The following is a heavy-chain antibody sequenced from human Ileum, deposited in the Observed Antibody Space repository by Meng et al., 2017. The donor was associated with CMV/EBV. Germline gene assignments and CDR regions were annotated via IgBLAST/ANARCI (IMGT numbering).Heavy chain of an antibody. CDR2: INYRGTT. D-gene: IGHD3-22*01. CDR1: GGSISSGDYY. CDR3: ARAISGHYYVP. J-gene: IGHJ1*01. V-gene: IGHV4-30-4*08. Sequence: QVQLQESVPGLVKPSQTLSLTCTVSGGSISSGDYYWSWIREPPGKGLEWIGYINYRGTTYYNPSLKSRLTISVDTSNNQFSLILSSVTAADTALYYCARAISGHYYVPWGQGTLVTVSS.